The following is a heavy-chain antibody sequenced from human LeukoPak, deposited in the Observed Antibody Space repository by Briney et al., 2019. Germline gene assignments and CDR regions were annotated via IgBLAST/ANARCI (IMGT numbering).Heavy chain of an antibody. J-gene: IGHJ6*04. CDR1: GFTFSSYE. D-gene: IGHD3-10*01. V-gene: IGHV3-48*03. Sequence: GGSLRLSCAASGFTFSSYEMNWVRQAPGKGLEWVSHISSSGSTIYYADSVKGRFTISRDNAKNSLYLQMNSLRAEDTAVYYCARPYYGSGSYGYYYYGMDVWGKGSTVTVSS. CDR3: ARPYYGSGSYGYYYYGMDV. CDR2: ISSSGSTI.